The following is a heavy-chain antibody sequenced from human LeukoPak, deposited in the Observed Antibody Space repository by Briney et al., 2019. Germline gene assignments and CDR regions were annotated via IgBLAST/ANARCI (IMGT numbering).Heavy chain of an antibody. CDR1: GYTFTGYY. CDR3: ASLSRDPQLSGTLFDY. CDR2: INPNSGGT. D-gene: IGHD2/OR15-2a*01. J-gene: IGHJ4*02. V-gene: IGHV1-2*02. Sequence: ASVKVSCKASGYTFTGYYMHWVRQAPGQGLEWMGWINPNSGGTNYAQKFQGRVTMTRDTSISTAYMELSRLRSDDTAVCYCASLSRDPQLSGTLFDYWGQGTLVTVSS.